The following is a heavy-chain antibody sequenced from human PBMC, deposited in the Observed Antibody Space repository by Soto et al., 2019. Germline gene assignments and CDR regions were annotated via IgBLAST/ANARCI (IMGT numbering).Heavy chain of an antibody. D-gene: IGHD3-3*02. CDR3: SRDVTHFWSVHEGMNV. J-gene: IGHJ6*02. Sequence: KSSETLPLTXTVSGGSISNGGYYWTWIRQHPGKGLEWIGYIYYSGSTYYDPSLKSRVTISVDTSKNQFSLKLTSVTAADTAVYYCSRDVTHFWSVHEGMNVWGQGTKDTVS. CDR2: IYYSGST. V-gene: IGHV4-31*02. CDR1: GGSISNGGYY.